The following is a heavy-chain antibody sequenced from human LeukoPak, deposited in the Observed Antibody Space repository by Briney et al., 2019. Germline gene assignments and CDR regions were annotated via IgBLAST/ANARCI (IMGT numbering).Heavy chain of an antibody. Sequence: ASVKVSCKASGYTFTSYGISWVRQAPGQGLEWMGWISAYTGNTNYAQKLQGRVTMTTDTSTSTAYMELRSLRSDDTAVYYRARGMITFGGVIVTYYMDVWGKGTTVTVSS. D-gene: IGHD3-16*02. J-gene: IGHJ6*03. CDR2: ISAYTGNT. CDR3: ARGMITFGGVIVTYYMDV. V-gene: IGHV1-18*01. CDR1: GYTFTSYG.